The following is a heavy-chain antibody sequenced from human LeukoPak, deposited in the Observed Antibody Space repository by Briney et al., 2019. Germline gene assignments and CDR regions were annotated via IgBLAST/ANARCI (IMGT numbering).Heavy chain of an antibody. CDR3: AKEATSSYSSSCFQH. CDR2: IWYDGSNK. V-gene: IGHV3-30*02. J-gene: IGHJ1*01. D-gene: IGHD6-13*01. CDR1: GFTFSGYG. Sequence: GGSLRLSCAASGFTFSGYGMHWVRQAPGKGLEWVAVIWYDGSNKYYADSVKGRFTISRDNSKNTLYLQMNSLRAEDTAVYYCAKEATSSYSSSCFQHWGQGTLVTVSS.